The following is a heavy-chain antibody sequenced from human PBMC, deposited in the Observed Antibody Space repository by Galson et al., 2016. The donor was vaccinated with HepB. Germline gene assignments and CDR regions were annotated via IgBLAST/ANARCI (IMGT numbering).Heavy chain of an antibody. J-gene: IGHJ4*02. V-gene: IGHV3-74*01. Sequence: SPRLSCAASGFTFSRHWMYWVRQAPGKGLVWVSQINSDGSNINYADSVKGRFTISRDNADNTLYLQMNSLRGDDTAVYYCSTLRDFWSGWGQGTLVTVSP. D-gene: IGHD3-3*01. CDR1: GFTFSRHW. CDR3: STLRDFWSG. CDR2: INSDGSNI.